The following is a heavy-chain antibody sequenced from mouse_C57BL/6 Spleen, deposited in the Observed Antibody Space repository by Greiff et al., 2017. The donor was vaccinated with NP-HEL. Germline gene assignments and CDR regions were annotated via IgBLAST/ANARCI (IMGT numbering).Heavy chain of an antibody. Sequence: EVQLQQSGPELVKPGASVKISCKASGYSFTDYNMNWVKQSNGKSLEWIGVINPNYGTTSYNQKLKGKATLTVDQSSSTAYMQLNSLTSEDSAVYYCVFYYDYDDVYYYAMDYWGQGTSVTVSS. CDR2: INPNYGTT. J-gene: IGHJ4*01. V-gene: IGHV1-39*01. CDR1: GYSFTDYN. CDR3: VFYYDYDDVYYYAMDY. D-gene: IGHD2-4*01.